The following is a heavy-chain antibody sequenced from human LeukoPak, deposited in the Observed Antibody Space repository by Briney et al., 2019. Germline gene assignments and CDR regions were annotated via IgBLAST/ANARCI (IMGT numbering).Heavy chain of an antibody. D-gene: IGHD2-2*01. J-gene: IGHJ6*03. CDR1: GFTFSTYG. V-gene: IGHV3-30*02. Sequence: GGSLRLSCAASGFTFSTYGMHWVRQAPGKGLEWVAFLRYDGSNKYYADSVKGRFTISRDNSKNTLYLQMNSLRAEDTAVYYCAKDVVNCGSTSCYFYYYMDVSGKGTTVTVSS. CDR2: LRYDGSNK. CDR3: AKDVVNCGSTSCYFYYYMDV.